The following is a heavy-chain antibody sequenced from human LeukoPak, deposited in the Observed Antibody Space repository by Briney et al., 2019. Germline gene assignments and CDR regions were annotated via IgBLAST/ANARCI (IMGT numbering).Heavy chain of an antibody. CDR1: EFTFSSYA. V-gene: IGHV3-23*01. Sequence: GGSLRLSCAASEFTFSSYAMSWVRQAPGKGLEWVSAISGSGGSTYYADSVKGRFTISRDNSKNTLYLQMNSLRAEDTAVYYCARRELSTSFDYWGQGTLVTVSS. J-gene: IGHJ4*02. CDR3: ARRELSTSFDY. D-gene: IGHD3-16*02. CDR2: ISGSGGST.